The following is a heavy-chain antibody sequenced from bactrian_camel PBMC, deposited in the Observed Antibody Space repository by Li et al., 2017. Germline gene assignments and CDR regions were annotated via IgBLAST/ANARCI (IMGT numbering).Heavy chain of an antibody. CDR3: AAAKSPVGSDPMIVVYINPSLLATEYEY. CDR2: IDIDGST. Sequence: VQLVESGGGSVQAGGSLRLSCEFSEYTASTNCMTWFRQAPGKEREGVARIDIDGSTNYTDSVKGRFTISKDNAKNTLYLQMDRLKPEDTAMYYCAAAKSPVGSDPMIVVYINPSLLATEYEYWGQGTQVTVS. D-gene: IGHD1*01. CDR1: EYTASTNC. J-gene: IGHJ4*01. V-gene: IGHV3S6*01.